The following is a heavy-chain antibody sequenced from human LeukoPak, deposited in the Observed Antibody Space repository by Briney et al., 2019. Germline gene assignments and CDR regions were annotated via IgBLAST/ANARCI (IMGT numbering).Heavy chain of an antibody. Sequence: PGGSLRLSCAASGFTIGTYWMNWVRQAPGKGLEWVANIKKDESEKSYVAFVEGRFTIARDNAKNSVYLQMNSLRAEDTAVYYCARNYGDYGRSTFFDYWGQGTLVTVSS. V-gene: IGHV3-7*01. CDR1: GFTIGTYW. D-gene: IGHD4-17*01. CDR3: ARNYGDYGRSTFFDY. CDR2: IKKDESEK. J-gene: IGHJ4*02.